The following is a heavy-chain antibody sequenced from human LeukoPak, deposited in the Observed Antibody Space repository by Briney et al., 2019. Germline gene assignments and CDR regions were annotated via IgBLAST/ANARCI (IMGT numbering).Heavy chain of an antibody. V-gene: IGHV1-69*04. Sequence: SVKVSCKASGYTFTGYYMHWVRQAPGQGLEWMGRIIPILGIANYAQKFQGRVTITADKSTSTAYMELSSLRSEDTAVYYCARASRSNPNYDILTWTLWDWGQGTLVTVSS. CDR3: ARASRSNPNYDILTWTLWD. J-gene: IGHJ4*02. CDR2: IIPILGIA. CDR1: GYTFTGYY. D-gene: IGHD3-9*01.